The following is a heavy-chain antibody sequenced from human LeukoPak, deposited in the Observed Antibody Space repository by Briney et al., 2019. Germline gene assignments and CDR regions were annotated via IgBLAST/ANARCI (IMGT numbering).Heavy chain of an antibody. CDR1: GFTSSIYP. D-gene: IGHD1-26*01. J-gene: IGHJ4*02. CDR2: MSGSGGIT. CDR3: AKDGVGETRGFFFDY. V-gene: IGHV3-23*01. Sequence: PGGSLRLSCAPSGFTSSIYPMSWVPQAPGKGLEWVSVMSGSGGITYYADSVEGRFTISRDNSKNTLYLQMNSLRAEDTAVYYCAKDGVGETRGFFFDYWGQGSLVTVSS.